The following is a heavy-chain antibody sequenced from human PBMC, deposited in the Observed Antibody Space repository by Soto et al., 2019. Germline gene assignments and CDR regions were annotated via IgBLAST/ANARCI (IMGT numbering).Heavy chain of an antibody. V-gene: IGHV3-30-3*01. CDR3: ARGDFSPYDAFDI. D-gene: IGHD3-3*01. CDR1: GFTFSSYA. CDR2: ISYDGSNK. J-gene: IGHJ3*02. Sequence: QVQLVESGGGVVQPGRSLRLSCAASGFTFSSYAMHWVRQAPGKGLEWEAVISYDGSNKYYADSVKGRFTISRDNSKNTLYLQMNSLRAEDTAVYYCARGDFSPYDAFDIWGQGTMVTVSS.